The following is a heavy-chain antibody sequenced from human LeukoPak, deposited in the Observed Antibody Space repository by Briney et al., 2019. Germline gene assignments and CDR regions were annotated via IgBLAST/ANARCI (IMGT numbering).Heavy chain of an antibody. CDR1: GYTFTGYY. J-gene: IGHJ5*02. CDR3: ARGLSPRRVVWFDP. D-gene: IGHD2-15*01. Sequence: ASVTVSCKASGYTFTGYYMHWVRQAPGQGLEWMGWINPNSGGTNYAQKFQGRVTMTRDTSISTAYMELSSLRSEDTAVYYCARGLSPRRVVWFDPWGQGTLVTVSS. V-gene: IGHV1-2*02. CDR2: INPNSGGT.